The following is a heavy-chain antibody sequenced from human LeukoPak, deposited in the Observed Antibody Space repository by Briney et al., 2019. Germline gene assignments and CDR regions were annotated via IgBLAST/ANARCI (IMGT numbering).Heavy chain of an antibody. CDR1: GFTFSKYG. CDR3: AKDGQEIGSPDYFDY. J-gene: IGHJ4*02. Sequence: GGSLRLSCAASGFTFSKYGMSWVRQAPGKGLEWVSGISGSGGATYYADSVKGRFAISGDSSKNTLFLQMNSLRAEDTAVYYCAKDGQEIGSPDYFDYWGQGTLVTVSS. V-gene: IGHV3-23*01. D-gene: IGHD2/OR15-2a*01. CDR2: ISGSGGAT.